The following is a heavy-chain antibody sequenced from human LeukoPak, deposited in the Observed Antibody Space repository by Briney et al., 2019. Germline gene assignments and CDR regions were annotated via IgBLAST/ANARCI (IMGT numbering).Heavy chain of an antibody. CDR2: IDPSDSYT. CDR3: ARQGSAYDQPVDH. V-gene: IGHV5-10-1*01. D-gene: IGHD5-12*01. CDR1: GYSFTSYW. Sequence: GESLKISCKGSGYSFTSYWISWVRQMPGKGLEWMGRIDPSDSYTNYSPSFQGHVTISADKSISTAYLQWSSLKASDTAMYYCARQGSAYDQPVDHWGQGTLVIVSS. J-gene: IGHJ4*02.